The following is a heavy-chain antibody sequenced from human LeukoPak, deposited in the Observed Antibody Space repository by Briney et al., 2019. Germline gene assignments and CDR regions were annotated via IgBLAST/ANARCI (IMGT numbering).Heavy chain of an antibody. J-gene: IGHJ4*02. D-gene: IGHD1-1*01. Sequence: PGGSLRLSCAVSGFTVSSNYMSWVRQAPGKGLEWVSSNYAGGNTHFTDAVKGRFIHSRDNSKNTVYLQMNSLRAEDPAVYYCARATGTTGTPDYWGQGTLVTVSS. V-gene: IGHV3-66*01. CDR2: NYAGGNT. CDR1: GFTVSSNY. CDR3: ARATGTTGTPDY.